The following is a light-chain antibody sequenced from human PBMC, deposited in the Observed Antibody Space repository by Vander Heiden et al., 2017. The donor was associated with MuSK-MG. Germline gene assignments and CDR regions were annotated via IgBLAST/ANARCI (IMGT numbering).Light chain of an antibody. Sequence: EIVLTQSPATLSLSPGERATLSCRASQSVTTYLAWYQQKPGQAPRLLIYDASTRATGIPARFSGSRSGTDFTLTISILEPEDFAVYYCQQRSSWPWTFGLGTKV. CDR2: DAS. CDR3: QQRSSWPWT. J-gene: IGKJ1*01. V-gene: IGKV3-11*01. CDR1: QSVTTY.